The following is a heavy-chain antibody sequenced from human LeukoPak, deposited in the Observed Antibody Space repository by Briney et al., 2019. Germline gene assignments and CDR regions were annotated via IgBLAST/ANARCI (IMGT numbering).Heavy chain of an antibody. J-gene: IGHJ4*02. D-gene: IGHD4-11*01. Sequence: ASVKVSCKASGYTFTSYGISWVRQAPGQGLEWMGWISAYNGNTNYAQKLQGRVTMTTDTSTSTAYMELRSLRSDDTAVYYCARDDYSNYKGLFDYWGQGTLVTVSS. CDR1: GYTFTSYG. CDR3: ARDDYSNYKGLFDY. V-gene: IGHV1-18*01. CDR2: ISAYNGNT.